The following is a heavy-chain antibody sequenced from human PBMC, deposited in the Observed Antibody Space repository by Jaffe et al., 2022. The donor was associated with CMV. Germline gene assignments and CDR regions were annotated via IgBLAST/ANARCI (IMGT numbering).Heavy chain of an antibody. CDR1: GGSISSYY. D-gene: IGHD4-17*01. J-gene: IGHJ2*01. Sequence: QVQLQESGPGLVKPSETLSLTCTVSGGSISSYYWSWIRQPPGKGLEWIGYIYYSGSTNYNPSLKSRVTISVDTSKNQFSLKLSSVTAADTAVYYCARYHDYGDYVGWYFDLWGRGTLVTVSS. V-gene: IGHV4-59*01. CDR3: ARYHDYGDYVGWYFDL. CDR2: IYYSGST.